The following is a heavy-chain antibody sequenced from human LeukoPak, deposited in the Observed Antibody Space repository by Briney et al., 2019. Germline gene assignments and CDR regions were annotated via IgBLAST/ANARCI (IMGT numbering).Heavy chain of an antibody. J-gene: IGHJ3*02. CDR2: ISYSGRT. Sequence: SETLSFTCTVSGGPISSTSYYWGWIRQPPGKGLEWIGSISYSGRTYYNPSLNSRATISVDTSKTHFSLKLSSVTAADTAVYYCARRKTYYDGNDIWGQGTMVTVSS. D-gene: IGHD3-16*01. CDR3: ARRKTYYDGNDI. CDR1: GGPISSTSYY. V-gene: IGHV4-39*02.